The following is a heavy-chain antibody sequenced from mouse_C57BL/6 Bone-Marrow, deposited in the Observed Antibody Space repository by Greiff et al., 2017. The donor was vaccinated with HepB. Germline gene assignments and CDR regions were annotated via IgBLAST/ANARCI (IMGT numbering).Heavy chain of an antibody. D-gene: IGHD1-1*01. CDR1: GFTFSDYG. CDR3: ASGGLITTNYFDY. Sequence: EVKLMESGGGLVKPGGSLKLSCAASGFTFSDYGMHWVRQAPEKGLEWVAYISSGSSTIYYADTVKGRFTISRDNAKNTLFLQMTSLRSEDTAMYYCASGGLITTNYFDYWGQGTTLTVSS. CDR2: ISSGSSTI. J-gene: IGHJ2*01. V-gene: IGHV5-17*01.